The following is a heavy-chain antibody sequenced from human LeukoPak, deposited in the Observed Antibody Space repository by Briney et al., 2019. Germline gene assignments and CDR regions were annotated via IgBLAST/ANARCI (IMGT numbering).Heavy chain of an antibody. V-gene: IGHV1-8*03. CDR2: VNPNSGNT. CDR3: ARGRRVTIFGVVIEYYFDY. Sequence: ASVKVSCKASGGTFSSYAISWVRQAPGQGLEWMGWVNPNSGNTGYAQKFQGRVTITRNTSISTAYMELSSLRSEDTAVYYCARGRRVTIFGVVIEYYFDYWGQGTLVTVSS. CDR1: GGTFSSYA. D-gene: IGHD3-3*01. J-gene: IGHJ4*02.